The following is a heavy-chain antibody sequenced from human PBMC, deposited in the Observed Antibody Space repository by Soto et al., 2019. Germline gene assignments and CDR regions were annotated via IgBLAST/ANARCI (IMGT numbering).Heavy chain of an antibody. V-gene: IGHV4-59*11. D-gene: IGHD7-27*01. CDR2: IYYTGST. CDR3: ARANWYSEY. Sequence: QVHPQESGPGLVKPSETLSLTCTVSGGSFNNHYWSGIRQPPGKGLEWIGYIYYTGSTNYNPSLKSRVTMSVDTSKNQCSLNLTSLTAADTAIYYCARANWYSEYWGQGTLVTVSS. J-gene: IGHJ4*02. CDR1: GGSFNNHY.